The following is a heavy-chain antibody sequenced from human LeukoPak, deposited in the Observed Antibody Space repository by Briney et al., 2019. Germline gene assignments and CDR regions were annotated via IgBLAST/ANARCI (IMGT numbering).Heavy chain of an antibody. CDR1: GFTFSSYA. CDR3: ARVNTIFGVVTPYYFDY. V-gene: IGHV3-30*04. J-gene: IGHJ4*02. D-gene: IGHD3-3*01. CDR2: ISYDGGNK. Sequence: GGSLRLSCAASGFTFSSYAMHWVRQAPGKGLEWVAVISYDGGNKYYADSVKGRFTISRDNSKNTLYLQMNSLRAEDTAVYYCARVNTIFGVVTPYYFDYWGQGTLVTVSS.